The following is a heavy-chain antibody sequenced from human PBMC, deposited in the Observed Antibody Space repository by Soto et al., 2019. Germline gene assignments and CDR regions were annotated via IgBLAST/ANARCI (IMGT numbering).Heavy chain of an antibody. D-gene: IGHD6-13*01. Sequence: QVQLVQSGAEVKKPGSSVKVSCKASGGTFSSYTISWVRQAPGQGLEWMGRVIPILDIANYAQKFQGRVTIPADKSTSTAYMELSSLRSEDTAVYYCARGNSSSWYWFDPWGQGTLVTVSS. V-gene: IGHV1-69*02. CDR2: VIPILDIA. CDR3: ARGNSSSWYWFDP. J-gene: IGHJ5*02. CDR1: GGTFSSYT.